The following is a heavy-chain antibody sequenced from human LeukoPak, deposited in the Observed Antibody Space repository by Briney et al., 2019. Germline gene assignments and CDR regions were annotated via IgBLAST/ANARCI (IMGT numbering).Heavy chain of an antibody. V-gene: IGHV3-33*08. D-gene: IGHD2-21*01. CDR1: GFTFSSYW. J-gene: IGHJ5*02. CDR3: ARDGVEFYNWFDP. CDR2: ISYDGNNK. Sequence: GGSLRLSCAASGFTFSSYWMSWVRQAPGKGLEWVAVISYDGNNKYYADSVKGRFTISRDNSKTTLYLQMNSLRAEDTAVYYCARDGVEFYNWFDPWGQGTLVTVSS.